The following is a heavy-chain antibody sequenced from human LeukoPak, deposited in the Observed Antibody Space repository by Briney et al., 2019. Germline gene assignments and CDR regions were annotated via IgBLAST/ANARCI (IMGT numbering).Heavy chain of an antibody. V-gene: IGHV3-48*04. CDR3: ARDRWTAMVYYYYGMDV. CDR2: ISSSGSTI. Sequence: GGSLRLSCAASGFTFSSYSMTWVRQAPGKGLEWVSYISSSGSTIYYADSVKGRFTISRDNAKNSLYLQMNSLRAEDTAVYYCARDRWTAMVYYYYGMDVWGQGTTVTVSS. D-gene: IGHD5-18*01. J-gene: IGHJ6*02. CDR1: GFTFSSYS.